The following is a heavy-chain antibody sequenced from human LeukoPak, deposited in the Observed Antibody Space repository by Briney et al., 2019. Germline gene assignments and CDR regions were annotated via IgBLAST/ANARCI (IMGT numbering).Heavy chain of an antibody. CDR3: ARIAGAAGAFDI. Sequence: SETLSLTCTVSGGSISSYYWTWIRQPPGKGLEWIGYIYYSGTTYYNPSLKSRVTISLDTSKNKFSLNLTSVNVADTAVYYCARIAGAAGAFDIWGQGTMVTVSS. V-gene: IGHV4-59*01. CDR1: GGSISSYY. CDR2: IYYSGTT. D-gene: IGHD6-13*01. J-gene: IGHJ3*02.